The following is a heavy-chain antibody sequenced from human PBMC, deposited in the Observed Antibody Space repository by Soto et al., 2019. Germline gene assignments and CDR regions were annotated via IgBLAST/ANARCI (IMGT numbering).Heavy chain of an antibody. CDR3: ARKGATGTPFVPWFDP. D-gene: IGHD1-1*01. CDR1: GFTFSTYS. CDR2: ISSSSIYI. Sequence: GGSLRLSCVVSGFTFSTYSMNWVRQAPGKGLEWVSSISSSSIYIYYADSVKGRFTISRDNAKNSLYLQMNSLRAEDTAVYYCARKGATGTPFVPWFDPWGQGTLVTVSS. J-gene: IGHJ5*02. V-gene: IGHV3-21*01.